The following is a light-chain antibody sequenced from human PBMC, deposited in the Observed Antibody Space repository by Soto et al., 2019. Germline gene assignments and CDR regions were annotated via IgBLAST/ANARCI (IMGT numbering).Light chain of an antibody. CDR3: QQHNSWPWT. CDR1: QSVSSN. Sequence: IVMTQSPATLSVSPGESATLSCRASQSVSSNLGWYQQKPGQAPRLLIYGTSTRITGIPARFSGSGSGTEFTLTIRSLQSEDFAVYYCQQHNSWPWTFGQGTKVDIK. J-gene: IGKJ1*01. CDR2: GTS. V-gene: IGKV3-15*01.